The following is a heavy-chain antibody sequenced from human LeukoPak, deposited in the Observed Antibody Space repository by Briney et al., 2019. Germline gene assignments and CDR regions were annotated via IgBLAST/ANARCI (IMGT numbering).Heavy chain of an antibody. CDR2: IRSKANGGTT. V-gene: IGHV3-49*03. CDR3: TRTTSPYSSSFPYYFDC. Sequence: GGSLRLSCTASGFTFGDYAITWFRQAPGRGLEWVGFIRSKANGGTTLYAASVEGRFTISRDDTKSIAYLQMNSLTSGDTAVYYCTRTTSPYSSSFPYYFDCWGQGTLVTVSS. D-gene: IGHD6-13*01. CDR1: GFTFGDYA. J-gene: IGHJ4*02.